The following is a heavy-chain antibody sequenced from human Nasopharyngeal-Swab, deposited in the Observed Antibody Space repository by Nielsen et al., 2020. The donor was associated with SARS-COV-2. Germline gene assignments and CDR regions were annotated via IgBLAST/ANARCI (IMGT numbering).Heavy chain of an antibody. V-gene: IGHV4-61*01. Sequence: SETLSLTCTVSGGSILSSTYYWSWIRQPPGKGLEWIGYIYYSGSTNYNPSLKSRVTISVDTSKNQFSLKLSSVTAADTAVYYCARVMVVVPDAFDIWGQGTMVTVSS. J-gene: IGHJ3*02. D-gene: IGHD2-15*01. CDR1: GGSILSSTYY. CDR3: ARVMVVVPDAFDI. CDR2: IYYSGST.